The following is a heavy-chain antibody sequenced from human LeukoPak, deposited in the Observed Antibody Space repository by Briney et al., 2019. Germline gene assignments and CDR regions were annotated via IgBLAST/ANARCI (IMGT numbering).Heavy chain of an antibody. J-gene: IGHJ6*03. CDR1: GGSISSYY. CDR2: IYTSGST. D-gene: IGHD3-3*01. CDR3: ARCGVTIFGVVPYYYYYMDV. Sequence: SETLSLTCTVSGGSISSYYWSWIRQPPGKGLEWIGYIYTSGSTNYNPSLKSRVTISVDTSKNQFSLKLSSVTAADTAVYYCARCGVTIFGVVPYYYYYMDVWGKGTTVTVSS. V-gene: IGHV4-4*09.